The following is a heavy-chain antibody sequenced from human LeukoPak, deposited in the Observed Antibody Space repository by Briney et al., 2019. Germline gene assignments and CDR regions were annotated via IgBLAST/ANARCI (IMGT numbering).Heavy chain of an antibody. Sequence: GASVKVSCTASGYTFTGYYMHWVRQAPGQGLEWMGWINPNSGGTNYAQKFQGRVTMTRDTSISTAYMELSRLRSDDTAVYYCARGLSVAGTGDFDYWGQGTLVTVSS. CDR1: GYTFTGYY. CDR2: INPNSGGT. CDR3: ARGLSVAGTGDFDY. J-gene: IGHJ4*02. V-gene: IGHV1-2*02. D-gene: IGHD6-19*01.